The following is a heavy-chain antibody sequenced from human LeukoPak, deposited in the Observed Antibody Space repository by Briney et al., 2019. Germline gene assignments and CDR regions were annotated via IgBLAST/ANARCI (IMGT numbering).Heavy chain of an antibody. CDR2: IYYSGST. Sequence: PSETLSLTCTVSGGSISSSSYYWGWIRQPPGKGLEWIGSIYYSGSTYYNPSLKSRVTISVDTSENQFSLKLSSMTAADTAVYYCARIAVGPDYWGQGTLVTVSS. D-gene: IGHD6-19*01. CDR3: ARIAVGPDY. CDR1: GGSISSSSYY. V-gene: IGHV4-39*01. J-gene: IGHJ4*02.